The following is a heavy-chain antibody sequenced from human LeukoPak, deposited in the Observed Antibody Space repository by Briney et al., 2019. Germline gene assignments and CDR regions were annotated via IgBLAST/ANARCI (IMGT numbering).Heavy chain of an antibody. Sequence: GGSLRLSCAASGFTFSSYAMHWVRQAPGKGREWVAVISYDGSNKYYADSVKGRFTISRDNSKNPLYLQMNSLRAEDTAVYYCAREVVPAARYPYGMDVWGKGTTVTVSS. J-gene: IGHJ6*04. V-gene: IGHV3-30*04. CDR2: ISYDGSNK. CDR3: AREVVPAARYPYGMDV. D-gene: IGHD2-2*01. CDR1: GFTFSSYA.